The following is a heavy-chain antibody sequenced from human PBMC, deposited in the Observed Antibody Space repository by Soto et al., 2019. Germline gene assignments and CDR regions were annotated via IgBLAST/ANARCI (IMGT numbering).Heavy chain of an antibody. CDR3: ARQGKVPIVGATDAFDI. Sequence: GESLKISCKGSGYSFTSYWIGWVRQMPGKGLEWMGIIYPGDSDTRNSPSFQGQVTISADKSISTACLQWSSLKASVTAMYYCARQGKVPIVGATDAFDILGQGTMVTVSS. J-gene: IGHJ3*02. V-gene: IGHV5-51*01. CDR2: IYPGDSDT. D-gene: IGHD1-26*01. CDR1: GYSFTSYW.